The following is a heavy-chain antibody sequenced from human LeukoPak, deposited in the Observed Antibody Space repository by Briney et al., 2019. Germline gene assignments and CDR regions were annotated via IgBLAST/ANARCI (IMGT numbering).Heavy chain of an antibody. CDR3: ARDPAYGAIDF. D-gene: IGHD4-17*01. Sequence: PGGSLRLSCAASGFTFSSYDMHWVRQATGKGLEWVSAIGTAGDTYYPGSVKGRFTISRENAKNSLYLQMNSLRAGDTAVYYCARDPAYGAIDFWGQGTLVTVSS. J-gene: IGHJ4*02. V-gene: IGHV3-13*01. CDR1: GFTFSSYD. CDR2: IGTAGDT.